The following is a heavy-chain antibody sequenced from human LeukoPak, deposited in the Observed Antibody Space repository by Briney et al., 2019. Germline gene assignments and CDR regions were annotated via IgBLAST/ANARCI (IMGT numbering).Heavy chain of an antibody. J-gene: IGHJ6*03. CDR3: ARTRSSSGYYYYMDV. Sequence: SETLSLTCSVSGDSVSRSDSYWDWIRQPPGKGLEWIGTIYYSGRTYYSPSLKSRVTISVDTSKNQFSLNLSSVTAADTAVYYCARTRSSSGYYYYMDVWGKGTTVTVSS. D-gene: IGHD6-6*01. V-gene: IGHV4-39*07. CDR2: IYYSGRT. CDR1: GDSVSRSDSY.